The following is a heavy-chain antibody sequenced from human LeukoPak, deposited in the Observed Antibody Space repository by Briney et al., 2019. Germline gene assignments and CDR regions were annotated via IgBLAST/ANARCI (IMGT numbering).Heavy chain of an antibody. J-gene: IGHJ5*02. CDR3: ARDRNRVDDSVGYYPSWFDP. CDR2: ISGFGGNT. D-gene: IGHD3-22*01. Sequence: ASVTVSCKASGYTFTNYGISWVRQAPGQGREWMGWISGFGGNTKYAQKFQGRVTMTTDTSTSTAYMDLRSLRSDDTAVYFCARDRNRVDDSVGYYPSWFDPWGQGTRVTVSS. CDR1: GYTFTNYG. V-gene: IGHV1-18*01.